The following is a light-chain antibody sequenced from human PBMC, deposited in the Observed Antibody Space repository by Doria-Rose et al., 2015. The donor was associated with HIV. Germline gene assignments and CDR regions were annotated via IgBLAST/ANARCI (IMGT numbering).Light chain of an antibody. V-gene: IGLV1-51*02. J-gene: IGLJ1*01. Sequence: CSCSSSTIGNNYVYCYKLIPGTSPKLLIYKNDKRPSGIPDRFSGSKSGTSATLGITGLQTGDEADYYCGTWDTSLSTGGVFGTGTKVTVL. CDR3: GTWDTSLSTGGV. CDR1: SSTIGNNY. CDR2: KND.